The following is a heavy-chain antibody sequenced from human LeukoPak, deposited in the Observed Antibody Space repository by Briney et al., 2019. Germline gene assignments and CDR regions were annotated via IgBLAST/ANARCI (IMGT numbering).Heavy chain of an antibody. CDR1: GDTFSSNSAA. CDR2: TYYRSKWFN. V-gene: IGHV6-1*01. J-gene: IGHJ6*02. D-gene: IGHD6-13*01. CDR3: ARDQAAAGEYYYYGLDV. Sequence: SQTLSLTCAISGDTFSSNSAAWNWIRQSPSRGLEWLGRTYYRSKWFNDYAVSVKSRITINPDTSRNQFSLQLNSVTPEDTALYYCARDQAAAGEYYYYGLDVWGQGTTVTVSS.